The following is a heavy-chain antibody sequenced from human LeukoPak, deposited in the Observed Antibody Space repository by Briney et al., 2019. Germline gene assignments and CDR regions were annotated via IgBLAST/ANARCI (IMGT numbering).Heavy chain of an antibody. CDR1: GGSITTNNYY. V-gene: IGHV4-39*07. D-gene: IGHD6-13*01. CDR3: ARGRYSSSWYPAKENYYYMDV. Sequence: SETLSLTCTVSGGSITTNNYYWGWIRQPPGKGLEWIGMISYSGSTYYNPSLKSRVTISRETSKNQFSLKLSSVTAADTAVYYCARGRYSSSWYPAKENYYYMDVWGKGTTVTISS. J-gene: IGHJ6*03. CDR2: ISYSGST.